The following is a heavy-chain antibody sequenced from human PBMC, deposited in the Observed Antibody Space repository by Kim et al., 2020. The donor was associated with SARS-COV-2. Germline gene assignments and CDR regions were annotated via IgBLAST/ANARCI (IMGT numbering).Heavy chain of an antibody. V-gene: IGHV4-39*01. CDR1: GGSISSSSYY. CDR3: ASRVTGYSSSWYGPFFDY. J-gene: IGHJ4*02. Sequence: SETLSLTCTVSGGSISSSSYYWGWIRQPPGKGLEWIGSIYYSGSTYYNPSLKSRVTISVDTSKNQFSLKLSSVTAADTAVYYCASRVTGYSSSWYGPFFDYWGQGTLVTVSS. CDR2: IYYSGST. D-gene: IGHD6-13*01.